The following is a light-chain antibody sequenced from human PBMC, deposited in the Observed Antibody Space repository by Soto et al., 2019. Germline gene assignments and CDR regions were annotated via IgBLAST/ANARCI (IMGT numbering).Light chain of an antibody. CDR2: AAS. V-gene: IGKV1-39*01. CDR1: QSVSNY. CDR3: QQSYSSPRT. J-gene: IGKJ1*01. Sequence: DIQMTQSPSSLSASVGDRVTITCRTSQSVSNYLNWYQQKSGEAPKLLIYAASTLQTGVPSRFSGSGSGTEFTLTISSLQPEDFATCYCQQSYSSPRTFGQGTKVEIK.